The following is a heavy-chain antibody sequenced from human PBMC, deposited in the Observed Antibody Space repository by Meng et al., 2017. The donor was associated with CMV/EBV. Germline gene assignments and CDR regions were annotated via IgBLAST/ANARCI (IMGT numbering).Heavy chain of an antibody. D-gene: IGHD3-10*01. CDR3: AGDKGTGFDY. CDR1: GVTFSSYS. V-gene: IGHV3-21*01. Sequence: ESLMIPRAASGVTFSSYSMIWVRQAPGKGLEWVSSISSSSSYIYYTDSVKGRFNISIANAKNSLYLQMNSLGAEDTAVYYCAGDKGTGFDYWGQGTLVTVSS. J-gene: IGHJ4*02. CDR2: ISSSSSYI.